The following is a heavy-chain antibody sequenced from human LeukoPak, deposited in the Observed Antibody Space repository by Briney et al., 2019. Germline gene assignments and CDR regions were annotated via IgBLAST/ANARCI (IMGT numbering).Heavy chain of an antibody. CDR2: IIPILGIA. J-gene: IGHJ4*02. V-gene: IGHV1-69*04. CDR1: GGTFSSYA. D-gene: IGHD2-15*01. CDR3: ARVDGSPDY. Sequence: AASVKVSCKASGGTFSSYAISWVRQAPGQGLEWMGRIIPILGIANYAQKFQGRVTITRNTSISTVYMELRSLRSEDTAVYYCARVDGSPDYWGQGTLVTVSS.